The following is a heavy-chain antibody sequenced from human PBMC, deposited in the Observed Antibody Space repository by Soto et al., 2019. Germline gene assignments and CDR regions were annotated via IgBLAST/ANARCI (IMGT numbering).Heavy chain of an antibody. Sequence: EVQLVESGGGLVQPGRSLRLSCAASGFTFDDYAMHWVRQVPGKGLEWVSGINWNSGSIGYGDSVKGRFAISSDNAKNSLPLQMNSLSAEDTAFYYCVKDESINWYSGHFRHWGQGTLVTVSS. D-gene: IGHD6-13*01. CDR3: VKDESINWYSGHFRH. CDR2: INWNSGSI. V-gene: IGHV3-9*01. J-gene: IGHJ1*01. CDR1: GFTFDDYA.